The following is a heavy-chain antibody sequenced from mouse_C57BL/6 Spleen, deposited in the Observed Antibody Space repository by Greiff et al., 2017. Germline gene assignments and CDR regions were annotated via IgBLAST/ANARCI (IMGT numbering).Heavy chain of an antibody. CDR1: GFTFSSYA. V-gene: IGHV5-9-1*02. D-gene: IGHD4-1*01. Sequence: EVKLMESGEGLVKPGGSLKLSCAASGFTFSSYAMSWVRQTPEKRLEWVAYISSGGDYIYYADTVKGRFTISRDNARNTLYLQMSSLTSEDTAMYYCTRDGELGRYFDYWGQGTTLTVSS. J-gene: IGHJ2*01. CDR3: TRDGELGRYFDY. CDR2: ISSGGDYI.